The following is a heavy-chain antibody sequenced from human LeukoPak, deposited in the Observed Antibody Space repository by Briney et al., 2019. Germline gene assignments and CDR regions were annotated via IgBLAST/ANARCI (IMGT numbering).Heavy chain of an antibody. CDR2: IYTSGST. J-gene: IGHJ6*03. CDR3: ARTVGDGFWSGYHSRDYYYMDV. Sequence: SETLSLTCTVSGGSISSSSYYWGWIRQPPGKGLEWIGRIYTSGSTNYNPSLKSRVTISVDTSKNQFSLKLSSVTAADTAVYYCARTVGDGFWSGYHSRDYYYMDVWGKGTTVTVSS. V-gene: IGHV4-61*02. CDR1: GGSISSSSYY. D-gene: IGHD3-3*01.